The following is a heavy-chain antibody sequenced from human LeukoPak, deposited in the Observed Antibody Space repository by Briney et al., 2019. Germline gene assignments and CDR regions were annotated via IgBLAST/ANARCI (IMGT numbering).Heavy chain of an antibody. CDR1: GFTCNSYW. CDR2: INQDGSEK. V-gene: IGHV3-7*01. Sequence: PGGSLRLSCAASGFTCNSYWMSWVRQAPGKGLEWVANINQDGSEKYYMDSLKGRFTISRDNAKNSLYLQMNSLRVEDTAVYYCARRGYSSSWDIPDYWGQGTLVTVSS. D-gene: IGHD6-13*01. J-gene: IGHJ4*02. CDR3: ARRGYSSSWDIPDY.